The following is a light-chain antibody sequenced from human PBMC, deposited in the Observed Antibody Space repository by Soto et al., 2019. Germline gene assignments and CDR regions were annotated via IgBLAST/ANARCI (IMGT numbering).Light chain of an antibody. V-gene: IGKV3-20*01. J-gene: IGKJ2*01. Sequence: EIVLTQSPGTLSLSPGERVTLSCRASQSVSSSYLAWYQQKPGQAPRHLIYGASSRATGIPDRFSGSGSGTDFTLTISRLEPEDFAVYYCQQFGSSPLYTFGQGTKLEIK. CDR2: GAS. CDR1: QSVSSSY. CDR3: QQFGSSPLYT.